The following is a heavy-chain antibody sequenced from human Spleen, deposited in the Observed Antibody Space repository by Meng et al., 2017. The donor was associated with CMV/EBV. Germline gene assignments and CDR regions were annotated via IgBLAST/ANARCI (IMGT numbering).Heavy chain of an antibody. Sequence: GGSLRLSCAASGFTFSTYGMNWVRQAPGKGLEWVSGINWNGGSTGYADSVKGRFTISRDNAKNSLYLQMNSLRAEDTALYHCARALAAGTMELDYYYGMDVWGQGTTVTVSS. V-gene: IGHV3-20*01. CDR3: ARALAAGTMELDYYYGMDV. CDR2: INWNGGST. J-gene: IGHJ6*02. CDR1: GFTFSTYG. D-gene: IGHD6-13*01.